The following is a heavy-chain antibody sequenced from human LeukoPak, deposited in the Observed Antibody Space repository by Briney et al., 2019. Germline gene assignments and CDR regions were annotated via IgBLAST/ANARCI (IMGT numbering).Heavy chain of an antibody. CDR1: GFTSSSYW. Sequence: GGSLRLSCAASGFTSSSYWMSWVRQAPGKGLEWVANIKQDGSEKYYVDSVKGRFTISRDNAKNSLYLQMNSLRAEDTAVYYCATNSWYYFDYWGQGTLVTVSS. J-gene: IGHJ4*02. CDR2: IKQDGSEK. CDR3: ATNSWYYFDY. D-gene: IGHD6-13*01. V-gene: IGHV3-7*01.